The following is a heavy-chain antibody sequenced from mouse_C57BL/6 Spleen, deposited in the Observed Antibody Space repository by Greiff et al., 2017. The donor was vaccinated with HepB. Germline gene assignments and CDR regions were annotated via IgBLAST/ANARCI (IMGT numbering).Heavy chain of an antibody. J-gene: IGHJ1*03. CDR1: GYTFTDYY. V-gene: IGHV1-26*01. CDR3: ARSGLLRSHWYFDV. D-gene: IGHD1-1*01. CDR2: INPNNGGT. Sequence: EVQLQQSGPELVKPGASVKISCKASGYTFTDYYMNWVKQSHGKSLEWIGDINPNNGGTSYNQKFKGKATLTVDKSSSTAYMELRSLTSEDSAVYYCARSGLLRSHWYFDVWGTGTTVTVSS.